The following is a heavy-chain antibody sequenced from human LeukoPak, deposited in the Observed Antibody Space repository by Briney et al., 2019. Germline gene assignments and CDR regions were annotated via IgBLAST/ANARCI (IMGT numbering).Heavy chain of an antibody. V-gene: IGHV1-69*04. J-gene: IGHJ4*02. CDR3: ARSSGWYILVFDY. Sequence: SVKVSCKASGGTFSSYAISWVRQAPGQGLEWMGRIIPILGIANYAQKFQGRVTITADKSTSTAYMELSSLRSEDTAVYYCARSSGWYILVFDYWGQGTLVTVSS. D-gene: IGHD6-19*01. CDR2: IIPILGIA. CDR1: GGTFSSYA.